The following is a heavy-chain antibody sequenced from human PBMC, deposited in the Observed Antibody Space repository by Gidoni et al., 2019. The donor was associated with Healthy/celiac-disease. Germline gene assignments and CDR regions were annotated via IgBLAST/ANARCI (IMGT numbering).Heavy chain of an antibody. CDR3: AKSRSGWGFY. V-gene: IGHV3-23*01. J-gene: IGHJ4*02. CDR1: GFTFSSYA. Sequence: EVQLLESGGGLVQAGGSLRLSCAASGFTFSSYAMSWVRQAPGNGLEWVSAISGSGGSTYYSDSVKGRFTISRDNSKNTLYLQMNSLRTEDTAVYYCAKSRSGWGFYWGQGTLVTVSS. CDR2: ISGSGGST. D-gene: IGHD6-19*01.